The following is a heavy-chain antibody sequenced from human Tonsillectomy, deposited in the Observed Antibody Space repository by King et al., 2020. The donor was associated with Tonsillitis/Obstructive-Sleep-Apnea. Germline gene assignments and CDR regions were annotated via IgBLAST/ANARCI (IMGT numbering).Heavy chain of an antibody. CDR1: GGSFSGYY. CDR3: ARELVVPAARGDGFYI. J-gene: IGHJ3*02. D-gene: IGHD2-2*01. Sequence: VKLQQWGAGLLKPSETLSLTCAVYGGSFSGYYWSGIRQPPGKGLEWSGEINHSGSTNYNPSLKGRVTISLDTSKNQFSLTLSCVTAADTAVYYCARELVVPAARGDGFYIWGQGTMVTVSS. V-gene: IGHV4-34*01. CDR2: INHSGST.